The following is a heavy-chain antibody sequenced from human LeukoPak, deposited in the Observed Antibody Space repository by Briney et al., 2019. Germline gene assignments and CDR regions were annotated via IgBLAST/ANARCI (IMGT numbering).Heavy chain of an antibody. CDR1: GFSVSSNY. CDR3: EKSPKTGCLFDY. V-gene: IGHV3-66*01. J-gene: IGHJ4*02. CDR2: IYGGVNT. Sequence: GGSLRLSCAASGFSVSSNYMNWVRQAPGKGLEWVSVIYGGVNTVYADSVKGRFTISRDDSKNTLYLQMNSLRAEDTAVYYCEKSPKTGCLFDYWGQGTLVTVSS. D-gene: IGHD1-1*01.